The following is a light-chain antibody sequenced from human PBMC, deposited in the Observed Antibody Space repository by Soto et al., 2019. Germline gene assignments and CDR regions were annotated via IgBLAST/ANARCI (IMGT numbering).Light chain of an antibody. CDR2: GNS. CDR1: SSNIGAGYD. J-gene: IGLJ2*01. CDR3: QSYDSSLSVV. V-gene: IGLV1-40*01. Sequence: QSVLTQPPSVSGAPGQRVTISFTGSSSNIGAGYDVHWYQQLPGTAPKLLIYGNSNRPSGVPDRFSGSKSGTSASLAITGLQAEDAADYYCQSYDSSLSVVFGGGTKLTVL.